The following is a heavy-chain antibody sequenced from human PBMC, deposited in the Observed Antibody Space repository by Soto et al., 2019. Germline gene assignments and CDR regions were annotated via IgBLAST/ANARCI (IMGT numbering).Heavy chain of an antibody. CDR1: GLSITDSEMG. CDR2: IDSSGEK. Sequence: QVTLKESGPVLVKPTETLTLRCTVSGLSITDSEMGVSWIRQPPGQPLEWLAHIDSSGEKSYRTFLKSRLAISKDTSKSQIVLTMTNMDPGDTATYYCARRHLAVAVSPWFDPWGQGIPVTVSS. D-gene: IGHD6-19*01. V-gene: IGHV2-26*01. CDR3: ARRHLAVAVSPWFDP. J-gene: IGHJ5*02.